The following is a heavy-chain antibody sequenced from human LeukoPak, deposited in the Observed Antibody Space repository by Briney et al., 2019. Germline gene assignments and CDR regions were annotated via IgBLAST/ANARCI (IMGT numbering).Heavy chain of an antibody. J-gene: IGHJ3*02. CDR2: IRYDGSNK. CDR1: GFTFSNYG. D-gene: IGHD2-15*01. Sequence: GGSLRLSCATSGFTFSNYGKHWVRQAPGKGLEWVAFIRYDGSNKYYADSVKGRFTISRDNSKNTLYLQMNSLRTEDTAVYYCAKILSYCSGGSCYNVLEAFDIWGQGTMVTVSS. CDR3: AKILSYCSGGSCYNVLEAFDI. V-gene: IGHV3-30*02.